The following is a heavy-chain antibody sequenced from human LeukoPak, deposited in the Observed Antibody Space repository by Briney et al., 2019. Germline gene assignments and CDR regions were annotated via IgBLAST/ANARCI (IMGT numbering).Heavy chain of an antibody. CDR1: GFTFDGYA. V-gene: IGHV3-9*01. CDR2: ISWHSGSI. Sequence: PGRSLRLSCAASGFTFDGYAMYWVRQAPGKGLERVSGISWHSGSIGYADSVKGRFTISRDNAKNSLYLQMNSLRAEDTALYYCASIAVAGSSSDYRGQGTLVTVSS. CDR3: ASIAVAGSSSDY. D-gene: IGHD6-19*01. J-gene: IGHJ4*02.